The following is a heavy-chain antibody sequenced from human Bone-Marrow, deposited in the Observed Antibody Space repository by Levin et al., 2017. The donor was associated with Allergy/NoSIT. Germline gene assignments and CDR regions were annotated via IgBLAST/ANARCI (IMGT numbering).Heavy chain of an antibody. Sequence: GESLKISCAASGFTFRTHALHWVRQAPGKGLEWVAVLSYDGGTKYYADSVKGRFTISRDNSKNTLYLQMSSLRTEDTATYYCARNFLVNRNWIFDSWGQGTLVTVSS. J-gene: IGHJ4*02. V-gene: IGHV3-30-3*01. CDR1: GFTFRTHA. D-gene: IGHD1-1*01. CDR2: LSYDGGTK. CDR3: ARNFLVNRNWIFDS.